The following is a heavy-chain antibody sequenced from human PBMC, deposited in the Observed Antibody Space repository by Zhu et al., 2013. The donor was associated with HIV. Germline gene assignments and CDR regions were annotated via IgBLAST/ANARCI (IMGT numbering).Heavy chain of an antibody. V-gene: IGHV3-64*02. CDR1: GFTFSSYA. CDR2: ISSNGGST. D-gene: IGHD2-15*01. CDR3: ARDGRTKGYCSGGSWVLFYSSGPSAN. J-gene: IGHJ4*02. Sequence: EVQLVESGEGLFQPGGSLRLSCAASGFTFSSYAMHWVRQAPGKGLEYVSAISSNGGSTYYADSVKGRFTISRDNSKNTLYLQMGSLRAEDMAVYYCARDGRTKGYCSGGSWVLFYSSGPSANWGQGTLVTVSS.